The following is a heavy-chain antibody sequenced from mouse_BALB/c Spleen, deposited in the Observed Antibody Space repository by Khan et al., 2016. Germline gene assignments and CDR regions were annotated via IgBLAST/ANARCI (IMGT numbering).Heavy chain of an antibody. CDR3: AREGNYFDY. Sequence: QVRLQQSGAELVKPGASVKMSCKASGYTFTSYNMHWVKQTPGQGLEWIGAIYPGNGDTSYNQKFKGKATLTADKSSSTAYMQLSGLTSEDSAVYYCAREGNYFDYWGQGTTLTVAS. CDR2: IYPGNGDT. J-gene: IGHJ2*01. D-gene: IGHD2-14*01. V-gene: IGHV1-12*01. CDR1: GYTFTSYN.